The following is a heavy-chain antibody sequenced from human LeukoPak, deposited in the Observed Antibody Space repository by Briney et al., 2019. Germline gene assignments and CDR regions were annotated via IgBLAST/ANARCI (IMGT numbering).Heavy chain of an antibody. D-gene: IGHD3-9*01. J-gene: IGHJ3*02. V-gene: IGHV4-31*03. CDR3: ARGPPYYDILTGYYNRDDAFDI. Sequence: PSQTLSLTCTVSGGSISSGGYYWSWIRQHPGEGLEWIGYIYYSGSTYYNPSLKSRVTISVDTSKNQFSLKLSSVTAADTAVYYCARGPPYYDILTGYYNRDDAFDIWGQGTMVTVSS. CDR1: GGSISSGGYY. CDR2: IYYSGST.